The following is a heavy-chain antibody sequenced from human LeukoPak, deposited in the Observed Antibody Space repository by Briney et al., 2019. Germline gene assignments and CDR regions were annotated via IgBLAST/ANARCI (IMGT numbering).Heavy chain of an antibody. CDR3: ARGFGYQVLYNWFDP. D-gene: IGHD2-2*02. CDR2: INPNSGGT. J-gene: IGHJ5*02. Sequence: ASVKVSCKASGYTFTGYYMHWVRQAPGQGLEWMGWINPNSGGTNYAQKFQGRVTMTRDTSISTAYMELSRLRSDDTAVYYCARGFGYQVLYNWFDPWGQGTLVTVSS. V-gene: IGHV1-2*02. CDR1: GYTFTGYY.